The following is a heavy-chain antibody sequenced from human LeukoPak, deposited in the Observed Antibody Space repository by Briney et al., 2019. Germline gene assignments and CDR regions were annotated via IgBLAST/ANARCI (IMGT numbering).Heavy chain of an antibody. CDR2: ISYDGSNK. D-gene: IGHD3-10*01. Sequence: GGSLRLSCAASGFTFSSYGMHWVRQAPGKGLEWVAVISYDGSNKYYADSVKGRFTISRDNSKNTLYLQMNSLRAEGTAVYYCAKPFSITMVREPTPYYYYMDVWGKGTTVTVSS. CDR3: AKPFSITMVREPTPYYYYMDV. V-gene: IGHV3-30*18. J-gene: IGHJ6*03. CDR1: GFTFSSYG.